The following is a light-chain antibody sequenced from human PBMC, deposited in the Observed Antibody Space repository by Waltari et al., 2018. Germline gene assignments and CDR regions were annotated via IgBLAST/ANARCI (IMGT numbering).Light chain of an antibody. CDR2: DVT. CDR3: SSYTGRSISVV. V-gene: IGLV2-14*03. Sequence: QSALTQPASVSGSPGQSITISCTGTSSDVGGYNSVSWYQQHPGTAPKLMIYDVTSRPSVFSPRFSGSKSDHTASLTISGLQAEDEADYYCSSYTGRSISVVFGGGTKLTVL. CDR1: SSDVGGYNS. J-gene: IGLJ2*01.